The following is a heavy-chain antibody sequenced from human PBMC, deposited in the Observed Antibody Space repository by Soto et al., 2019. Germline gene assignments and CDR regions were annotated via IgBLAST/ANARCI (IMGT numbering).Heavy chain of an antibody. D-gene: IGHD1-20*01. CDR1: GFTFSTHA. Sequence: QVQLVESGGGVVQPGRSLRLSCAASGFTFSTHAMHWVRQAPGKGLECVAIVSFDGSNKYYADSVKGRFTISRDNSKNTLYLQMSGLPPDDTAVYYCARDQTGITTTGGGRIDHWGQGTLVTVSS. V-gene: IGHV3-30-3*01. J-gene: IGHJ4*02. CDR2: VSFDGSNK. CDR3: ARDQTGITTTGGGRIDH.